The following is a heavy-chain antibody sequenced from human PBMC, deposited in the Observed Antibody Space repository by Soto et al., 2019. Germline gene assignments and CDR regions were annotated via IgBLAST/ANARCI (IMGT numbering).Heavy chain of an antibody. J-gene: IGHJ6*02. D-gene: IGHD1-26*01. V-gene: IGHV1-69*02. CDR3: ARQDSGSNYYYYYGMDV. CDR2: IIPILGIA. CDR1: GGTFSSYT. Sequence: SVKVSCKASGGTFSSYTISWVRQAPGQGLEWMGRIIPILGIANYAQKFQGRDTITADKSTSTAYMELSNLRSEDTAVYFFARQDSGSNYYYYYGMDVWGQGTTVTVSS.